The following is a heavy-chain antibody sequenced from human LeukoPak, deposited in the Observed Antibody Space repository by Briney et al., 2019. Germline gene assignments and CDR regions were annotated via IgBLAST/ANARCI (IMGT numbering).Heavy chain of an antibody. CDR3: ARDGTTGDCSSTSCYAKGFDP. V-gene: IGHV1-46*01. CDR1: GYTFTGYY. Sequence: ASVKVSCKASGYTFTGYYMHWVRQAPGQGLEWMGIINPSGGSTSYAQKFQGRVTMTRDTSTSTVYMELSSLRSEDTAVYYCARDGTTGDCSSTSCYAKGFDPWGQGTLVTVSS. D-gene: IGHD2-2*01. CDR2: INPSGGST. J-gene: IGHJ5*02.